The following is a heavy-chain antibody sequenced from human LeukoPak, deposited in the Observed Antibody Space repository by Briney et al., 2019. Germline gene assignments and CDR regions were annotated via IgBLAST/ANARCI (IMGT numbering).Heavy chain of an antibody. Sequence: PGRSLRLSCAASGFTFSSYGMHLVRQAPGKGLEWVAVISYDGSNKYYADSVKGRFTISRDNSKNTLYLQMNSLRAEDTAVYYCAKTDDPGRSIAVAGVGFDPWGQGTLVTVSS. D-gene: IGHD6-19*01. CDR1: GFTFSSYG. CDR2: ISYDGSNK. V-gene: IGHV3-30*18. CDR3: AKTDDPGRSIAVAGVGFDP. J-gene: IGHJ5*02.